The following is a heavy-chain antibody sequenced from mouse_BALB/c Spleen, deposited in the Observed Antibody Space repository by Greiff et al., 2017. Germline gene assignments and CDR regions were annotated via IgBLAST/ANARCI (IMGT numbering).Heavy chain of an antibody. CDR2: ISSGSSTI. J-gene: IGHJ4*01. V-gene: IGHV5-17*02. D-gene: IGHD2-4*01. CDR3: ARGGLRFYAMDY. Sequence: EVQLVESGGGLVQPGGSRKLSCAASGFTFSSFGMHWVRQAPEKGLEWAAYISSGSSTIYYADTVKGRFTISRDNPKNTLFLQMTSLRSEDTAMYYCARGGLRFYAMDYWGQGTSVTVSS. CDR1: GFTFSSFG.